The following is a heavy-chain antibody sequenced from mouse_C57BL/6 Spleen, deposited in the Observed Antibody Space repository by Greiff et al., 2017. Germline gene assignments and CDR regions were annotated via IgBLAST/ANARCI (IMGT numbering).Heavy chain of an antibody. Sequence: QVQLQQSGAELVKPGASVKLSCKASGYTFTSYWMHWVKQRPGRGLEWIGRIDPNSGGTKYNEKFKSKATLTVDKPSSTAYMQLSSLTSEDSAVYYCARDWGIIYYYAMDYWGQGTSVTVSS. V-gene: IGHV1-72*01. D-gene: IGHD1-2*01. CDR3: ARDWGIIYYYAMDY. J-gene: IGHJ4*01. CDR2: IDPNSGGT. CDR1: GYTFTSYW.